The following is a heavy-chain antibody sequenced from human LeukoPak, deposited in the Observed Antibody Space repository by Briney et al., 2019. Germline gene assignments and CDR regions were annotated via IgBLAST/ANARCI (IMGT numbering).Heavy chain of an antibody. Sequence: GASVKVSCKASGYTFTIYGISWVRQAPGQGLEWMGWMNPNSGNTGYAQKFQGRVTMTRNTSISTAYMELSSLRSEDTAVYYCARGRLAVRGVIIYWGQGTLVTVSS. D-gene: IGHD3-10*01. CDR3: ARGRLAVRGVIIY. J-gene: IGHJ4*02. CDR2: MNPNSGNT. V-gene: IGHV1-8*02. CDR1: GYTFTIYG.